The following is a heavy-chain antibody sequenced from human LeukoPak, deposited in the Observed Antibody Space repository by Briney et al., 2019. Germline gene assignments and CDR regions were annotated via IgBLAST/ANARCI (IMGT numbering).Heavy chain of an antibody. Sequence: GGFLRLSCAASGFTFSNAWMSWVRQAPGKGLEWVGRIKSKTDGGTTDYAAPVKGRFTISRDDSKNTLYLQMNSLKTEDTAVYYCTSISGYDSDAFDIWGQGTMVTVSS. CDR3: TSISGYDSDAFDI. J-gene: IGHJ3*02. D-gene: IGHD5-12*01. V-gene: IGHV3-15*01. CDR2: IKSKTDGGTT. CDR1: GFTFSNAW.